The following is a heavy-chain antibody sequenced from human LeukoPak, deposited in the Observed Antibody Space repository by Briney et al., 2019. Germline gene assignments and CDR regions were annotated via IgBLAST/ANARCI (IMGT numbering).Heavy chain of an antibody. D-gene: IGHD3-22*01. CDR1: GDSISSGGYS. CDR3: TRSPLAFYDSSGYPRVWFDP. V-gene: IGHV4-30-2*01. CDR2: ISQSGNI. Sequence: SQTLSLTCTVSGDSISSGGYSWSWIRQPPGKGLEWIGYIYHIGYISQSGNIYQNPSLKSRVTISLDTSRNQFSLKLSSVTAADTAVYYCTRSPLAFYDSSGYPRVWFDPWGQGTLVTVSS. J-gene: IGHJ5*02.